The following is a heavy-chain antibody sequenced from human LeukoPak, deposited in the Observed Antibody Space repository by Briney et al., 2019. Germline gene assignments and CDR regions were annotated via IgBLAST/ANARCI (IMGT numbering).Heavy chain of an antibody. V-gene: IGHV4-59*01. Sequence: PSETLSLTCTVSGGSISSYYWSWIRQPPGKGLEWIGYIYYSGSTNYNPTLKSRVTISVDTSKNQFSLKLSSVTAADTAVYYCARASRSRVVVTSFDYWGQGTLVTVSS. D-gene: IGHD3-22*01. J-gene: IGHJ4*02. CDR3: ARASRSRVVVTSFDY. CDR1: GGSISSYY. CDR2: IYYSGST.